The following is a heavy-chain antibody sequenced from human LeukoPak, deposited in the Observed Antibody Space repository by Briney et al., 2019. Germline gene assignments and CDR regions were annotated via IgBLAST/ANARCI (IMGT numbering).Heavy chain of an antibody. CDR3: ARNFGPTPYDN. D-gene: IGHD3-22*01. Sequence: ASVKVSCKASGYTFTSYAIHWVRQAPGQRLEWMGWIDGGNGNTKYSQKFQGRVTITRDTSASTAYMDLSSLRSEDTAVYYCARNFGPTPYDNWGQGTLVTVSS. V-gene: IGHV1-3*01. CDR2: IDGGNGNT. CDR1: GYTFTSYA. J-gene: IGHJ4*02.